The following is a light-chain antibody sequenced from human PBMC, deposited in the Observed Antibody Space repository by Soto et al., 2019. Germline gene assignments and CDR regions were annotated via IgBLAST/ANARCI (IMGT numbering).Light chain of an antibody. J-gene: IGKJ2*01. Sequence: EIVLTQSPSTLSLSPGDRATLSCRASQSVSSCLAWYQQKPGQAPRLLIYDASNRATGIPARFSGSGSGTDFTLTISSLEPEDFAVYYCQQRSNWPPSFGQGTKLEIK. CDR1: QSVSSC. V-gene: IGKV3-11*01. CDR3: QQRSNWPPS. CDR2: DAS.